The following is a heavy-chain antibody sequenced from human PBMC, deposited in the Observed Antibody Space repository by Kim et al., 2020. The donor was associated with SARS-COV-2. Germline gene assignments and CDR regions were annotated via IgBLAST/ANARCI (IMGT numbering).Heavy chain of an antibody. J-gene: IGHJ4*02. Sequence: NYAQEFQGRVTITADESTRTGYMELSSLRSEDTAVYYCARGESVDTGFDYWGQGTLVTVSS. V-gene: IGHV1-69*01. D-gene: IGHD5-18*01. CDR3: ARGESVDTGFDY.